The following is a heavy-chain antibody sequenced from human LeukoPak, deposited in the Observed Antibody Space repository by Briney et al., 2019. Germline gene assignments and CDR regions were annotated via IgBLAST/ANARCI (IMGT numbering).Heavy chain of an antibody. Sequence: PGGSLRLSCAASGFTFDDYTMHWVRQAPGKGLEWVAVISYDGSNKYYADSVKGRFTISRDNSKNTLYLQMNSLRAEDTAVYYCAKDLGVATIFDYWGQGTLVTVSS. D-gene: IGHD5-12*01. CDR1: GFTFDDYT. CDR3: AKDLGVATIFDY. CDR2: ISYDGSNK. V-gene: IGHV3-30*18. J-gene: IGHJ4*02.